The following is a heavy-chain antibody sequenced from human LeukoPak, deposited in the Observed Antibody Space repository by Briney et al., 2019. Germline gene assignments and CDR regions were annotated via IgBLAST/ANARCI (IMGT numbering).Heavy chain of an antibody. V-gene: IGHV4-59*01. Sequence: SETLSLTCTVSGGSISSYYWSWIRQPPGKGLEWIGYIYYSGSTNYNPSLKSRDTISVDTSKNQFSLKLSSVTAADTAVYYCARALSRGYSYGYYNYYYMDVWGKGTTVTVSS. J-gene: IGHJ6*03. CDR2: IYYSGST. CDR3: ARALSRGYSYGYYNYYYMDV. CDR1: GGSISSYY. D-gene: IGHD5-18*01.